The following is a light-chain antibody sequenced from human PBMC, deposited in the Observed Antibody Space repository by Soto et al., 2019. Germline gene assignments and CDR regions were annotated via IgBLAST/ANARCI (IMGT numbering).Light chain of an antibody. CDR3: SSYTSSSTYV. CDR1: SSDVGSYNR. Sequence: QSALTQPPSVSGSPGQSVTISCTGTSSDVGSYNRVSWYQQPPGTAPKLMIYGVSNRPSGVPDRFSGSKSGNTASLTISGLQAEDEADYYCSSYTSSSTYVFGTGNKLTVL. CDR2: GVS. J-gene: IGLJ1*01. V-gene: IGLV2-18*02.